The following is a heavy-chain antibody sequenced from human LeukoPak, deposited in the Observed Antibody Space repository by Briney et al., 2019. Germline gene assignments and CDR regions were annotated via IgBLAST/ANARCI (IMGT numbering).Heavy chain of an antibody. CDR1: GGSISSYY. D-gene: IGHD6-6*01. V-gene: IGHV4-39*01. J-gene: IGHJ4*02. CDR2: LYYSGST. Sequence: NTSETLSLTCTVSGGSISSYYWGWIRQPPGKGLEWIGSLYYSGSTYYNPSLKSRVTLSVDTSNNQFSLKLSSVTAADTAVYYCARLWDSRSYYFDYWGQGTLVTVSS. CDR3: ARLWDSRSYYFDY.